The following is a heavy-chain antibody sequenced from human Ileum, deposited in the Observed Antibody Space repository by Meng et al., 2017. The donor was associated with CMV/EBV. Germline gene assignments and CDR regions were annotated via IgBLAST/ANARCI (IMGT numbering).Heavy chain of an antibody. Sequence: QVQLTEPGPGLVKPSETLSLTCTVTDGSISYYYWSWIRQSADKGLEWIGRISSSGSINYNPSLESRLTLSVDTSKKQLSLKLSSVTAADTAVYYCARAEADTGNFEYWGQGTLVTVSS. CDR1: DGSISYYY. V-gene: IGHV4-4*07. D-gene: IGHD6-19*01. J-gene: IGHJ4*02. CDR3: ARAEADTGNFEY. CDR2: ISSSGSI.